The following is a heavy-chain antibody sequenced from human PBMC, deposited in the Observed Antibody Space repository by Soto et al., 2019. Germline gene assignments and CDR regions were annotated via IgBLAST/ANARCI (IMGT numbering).Heavy chain of an antibody. CDR3: ARGRGGYFDL. CDR2: IYYSGST. CDR1: GGSISSYY. D-gene: IGHD3-16*01. Sequence: QVQLQESGPGLVKPSETLSLTCTVSGGSISSYYWSWIRQPPGKGLEWIGYIYYSGSTNYNPSLKRLVTISVDTSKNQFPLKLSSVTAADTAVYYCARGRGGYFDLWGRGTLVTVSS. V-gene: IGHV4-59*08. J-gene: IGHJ2*01.